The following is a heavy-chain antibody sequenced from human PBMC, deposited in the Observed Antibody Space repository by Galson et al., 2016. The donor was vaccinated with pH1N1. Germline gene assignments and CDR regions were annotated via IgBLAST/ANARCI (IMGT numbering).Heavy chain of an antibody. V-gene: IGHV3-74*01. CDR2: INSDGGGT. D-gene: IGHD1-26*01. CDR1: GFTFSTYW. CDR3: SRGGGSSGLPNHAFDI. Sequence: SLRLSCAASGFTFSTYWMHWVRQAPGKGLVWVSRINSDGGGTSYADSVKGRFTISRDNAKNTLYLQMNTLRAEDTAVYYCSRGGGSSGLPNHAFDIWGQGTMVTVSS. J-gene: IGHJ3*02.